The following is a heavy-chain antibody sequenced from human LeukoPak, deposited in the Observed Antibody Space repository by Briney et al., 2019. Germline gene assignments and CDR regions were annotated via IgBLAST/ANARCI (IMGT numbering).Heavy chain of an antibody. CDR2: IYYSGST. CDR1: GGSISSYY. Sequence: SETLSLTCTVSGGSISSYYWSWIRQPPGKGLEWIGYIYYSGSTNYNPSLKSRVTISVDTSKNHFSLKLSSVTAADTAVYYCAREADRWFDPWGQGTLVTVSS. V-gene: IGHV4-59*12. CDR3: AREADRWFDP. J-gene: IGHJ5*02.